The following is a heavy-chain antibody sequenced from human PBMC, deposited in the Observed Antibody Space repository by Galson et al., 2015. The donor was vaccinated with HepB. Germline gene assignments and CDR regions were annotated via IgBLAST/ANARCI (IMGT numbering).Heavy chain of an antibody. D-gene: IGHD2/OR15-2a*01. CDR2: ISYDGSNI. CDR1: GFPFSSYG. CDR3: AKKRAGSTWSPCDY. J-gene: IGHJ4*02. Sequence: SLRLSCAASGFPFSSYGMHWVRRAPGKGLEWVAMISYDGSNIYYGDSVKGRFTISRDNSKNTLYLQMSSLRPEDTAVYYCAKKRAGSTWSPCDYWGQGTLVTVSS. V-gene: IGHV3-30*18.